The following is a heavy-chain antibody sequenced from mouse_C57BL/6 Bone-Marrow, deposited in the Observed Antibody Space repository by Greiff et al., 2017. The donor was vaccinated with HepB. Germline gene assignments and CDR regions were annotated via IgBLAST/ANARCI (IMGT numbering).Heavy chain of an antibody. J-gene: IGHJ2*01. CDR1: GFSLTSYA. CDR3: ARNSYYDYDGGGFDY. D-gene: IGHD2-4*01. Sequence: VQGVESGPGLVAPSQSLSITCTVSGFSLTSYAISWVRQPPGKGLEWLGVIWTGGGTNYNSALKSRLSISKDNSKSQVFLKMNSLQTDDTARYYCARNSYYDYDGGGFDYWGQGTTLTVSS. CDR2: IWTGGGT. V-gene: IGHV2-9-1*01.